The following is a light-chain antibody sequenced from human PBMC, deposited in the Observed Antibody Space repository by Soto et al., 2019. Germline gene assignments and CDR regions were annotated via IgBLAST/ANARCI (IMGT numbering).Light chain of an antibody. Sequence: DTQMTQSPSYLSASVGGRISITCRASQTASNYVNWYQQKPGKAPTLLISAESTLQSGVPSRFRGSGSGTDFTLTITSLQPEDFATYYCQQTYTTPRTFGQGTKVAIK. CDR3: QQTYTTPRT. CDR1: QTASNY. V-gene: IGKV1-39*01. CDR2: AES. J-gene: IGKJ1*01.